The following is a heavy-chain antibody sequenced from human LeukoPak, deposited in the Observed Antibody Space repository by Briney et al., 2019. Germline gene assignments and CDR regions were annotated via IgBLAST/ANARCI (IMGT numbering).Heavy chain of an antibody. V-gene: IGHV5-51*01. CDR1: GYSFTSYW. CDR3: ARRYCGGDCYSFFDY. Sequence: GESLKISCQGSGYSFTSYWIGWVRQVPGKGLEWMGIIYPGYSDTRYSPSFQGQVTISADKSISTAYLQWSSLKASDTAMYCCARRYCGGDCYSFFDYWGQGTLVTVSS. D-gene: IGHD2-21*02. J-gene: IGHJ4*02. CDR2: IYPGYSDT.